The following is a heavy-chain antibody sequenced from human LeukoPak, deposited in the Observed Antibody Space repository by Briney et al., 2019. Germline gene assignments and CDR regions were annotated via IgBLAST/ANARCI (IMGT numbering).Heavy chain of an antibody. CDR3: ARTYYDFWSGYYSASTTNYGMDV. D-gene: IGHD3-3*01. J-gene: IGHJ6*02. CDR1: GGSISSGSYY. Sequence: SQTLSLTCTVSGGSISSGSYYWSWIRQPAGTGLEWIGRIYTSGSTNYSPSLKSRVTISVDTSKNQFSLKLSSVTAADTAVYYCARTYYDFWSGYYSASTTNYGMDVWGQGTTVTVSS. CDR2: IYTSGST. V-gene: IGHV4-61*02.